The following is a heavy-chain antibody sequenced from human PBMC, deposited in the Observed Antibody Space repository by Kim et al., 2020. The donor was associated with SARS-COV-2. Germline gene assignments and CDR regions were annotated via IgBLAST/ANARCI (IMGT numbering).Heavy chain of an antibody. V-gene: IGHV4-39*01. CDR2: IYYSGST. Sequence: SETLSLSCTVSGGSISSSTYYWGWIRQPPGKVLEWIGCIYYSGSTSYNPSLKSRVTISVDTSNHQFSLKLSSVIAADTAVYYCATSRAASTACYDDWGQG. D-gene: IGHD2-15*01. CDR3: ATSRAASTACYDD. J-gene: IGHJ4*02. CDR1: GGSISSSTYY.